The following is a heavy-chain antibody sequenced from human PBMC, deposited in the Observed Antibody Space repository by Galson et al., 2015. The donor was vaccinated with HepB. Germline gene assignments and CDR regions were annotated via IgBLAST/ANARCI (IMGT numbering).Heavy chain of an antibody. D-gene: IGHD3-22*01. CDR1: GFTFSSYW. Sequence: SLRLSCAASGFTFSSYWMSWVRQAPGKGLEWVANIKQDGSEKYYVDSVKGRFTISRDNAKNSLYLQMNSLRAEDTAVYYCARKGGYYDSSFDYWGQGTLVTVSS. CDR2: IKQDGSEK. J-gene: IGHJ4*02. CDR3: ARKGGYYDSSFDY. V-gene: IGHV3-7*03.